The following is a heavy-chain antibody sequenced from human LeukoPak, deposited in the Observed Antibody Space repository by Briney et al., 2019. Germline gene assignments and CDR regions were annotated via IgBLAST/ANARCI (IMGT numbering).Heavy chain of an antibody. D-gene: IGHD6-19*01. CDR3: ARPVDSSGWLNAFDI. CDR1: GYSFTSYW. J-gene: IGHJ3*02. V-gene: IGHV5-51*01. CDR2: IYPGDSDT. Sequence: GESLKISCKGSGYSFTSYWIGWVRQMPGKGLEWMGIIYPGDSDTRYSPSFQGQVTISADKSISTAYLQWSSLKASDTAMYYCARPVDSSGWLNAFDIWGQGTMVTVSS.